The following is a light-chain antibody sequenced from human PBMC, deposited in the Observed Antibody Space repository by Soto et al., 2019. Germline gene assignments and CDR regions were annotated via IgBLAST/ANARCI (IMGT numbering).Light chain of an antibody. CDR2: GAY. CDR1: QTINDW. J-gene: IGKJ4*01. Sequence: DMQMTQSPSTLSASVGDRVTITCRANQTINDWLAWYQQKPGKAPKLLIYGAYNLQTGVPSRFSGSGSGTEFTFTISSLQPENVATYYCQRYNYYFGGGTKVDFK. V-gene: IGKV1-5*03. CDR3: QRYNYY.